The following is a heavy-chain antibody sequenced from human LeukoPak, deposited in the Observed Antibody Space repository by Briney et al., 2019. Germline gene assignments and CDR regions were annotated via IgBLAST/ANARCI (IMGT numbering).Heavy chain of an antibody. CDR3: TRDRAAFDWLLPQDY. CDR2: IRSKAYGGTP. D-gene: IGHD3-9*01. Sequence: PGGSLRLSCTVSGFSFGDYAMSWVRQAPGKGLEWVGFIRSKAYGGTPEYAASVEGRFTISRDDSKSIAYLQMNSLKTEDTAVYYYTRDRAAFDWLLPQDYWGQGTLVTVSS. J-gene: IGHJ4*02. CDR1: GFSFGDYA. V-gene: IGHV3-49*04.